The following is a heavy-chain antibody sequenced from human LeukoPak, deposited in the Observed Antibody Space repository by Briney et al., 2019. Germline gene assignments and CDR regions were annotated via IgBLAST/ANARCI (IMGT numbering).Heavy chain of an antibody. D-gene: IGHD1-1*01. Sequence: SETLSLTCTVSGYSISSGYYWGWIRQPPGKGLEWIGSIYHSGSTYYNPSLKSRVTISVDTSKNQFSLKLSSVTAADTAVYYCARSQNDWYYFDYWGQGTLVTVS. V-gene: IGHV4-38-2*02. CDR3: ARSQNDWYYFDY. CDR2: IYHSGST. J-gene: IGHJ4*02. CDR1: GYSISSGYY.